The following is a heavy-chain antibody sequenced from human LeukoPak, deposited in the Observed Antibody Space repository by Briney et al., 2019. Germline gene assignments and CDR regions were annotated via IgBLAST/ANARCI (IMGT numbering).Heavy chain of an antibody. V-gene: IGHV3-69-1*01. D-gene: IGHD3-3*01. CDR1: GFTFSAFN. Sequence: GGSLRLSCAASGFTFSAFNMNWVRQAPGKGLEWVSYITSSSTIYYADSVKGRFTISRDNAKNSLHLQMNSLRAEDTAVYYCARVSGGRMTIFDFWGQGTLVTVSP. CDR3: ARVSGGRMTIFDF. CDR2: ITSSSTI. J-gene: IGHJ4*02.